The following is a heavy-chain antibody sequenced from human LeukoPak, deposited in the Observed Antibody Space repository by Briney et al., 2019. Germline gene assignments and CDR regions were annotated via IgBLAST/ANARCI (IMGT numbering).Heavy chain of an antibody. J-gene: IGHJ4*02. CDR2: FYYSGST. D-gene: IGHD6-6*01. CDR3: ARLWDSSSSLDY. CDR1: GGSITSHY. Sequence: SETLSLTCTVSGGSITSHYWSWIRQPPGKGLEWIGYFYYSGSTNYNPSLESRVTISVDTSRSHFYLKLSSVTAADTAVYYCARLWDSSSSLDYWGQGTLVTVSS. V-gene: IGHV4-59*08.